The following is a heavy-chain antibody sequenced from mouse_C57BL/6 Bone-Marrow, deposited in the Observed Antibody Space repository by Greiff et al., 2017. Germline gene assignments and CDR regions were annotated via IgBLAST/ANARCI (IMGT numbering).Heavy chain of an antibody. Sequence: VQLQQSGAELAKPGASVKLSCKASGYTFTSYWMHWVKQRPGQGLEWIGYINPSSGYTKYNQKFKDKDTLTADKSSSTAYMQLSSLTYEDSAVYYCARPDYWGQGTTLTVSS. V-gene: IGHV1-7*01. CDR1: GYTFTSYW. CDR3: ARPDY. J-gene: IGHJ2*01. CDR2: INPSSGYT.